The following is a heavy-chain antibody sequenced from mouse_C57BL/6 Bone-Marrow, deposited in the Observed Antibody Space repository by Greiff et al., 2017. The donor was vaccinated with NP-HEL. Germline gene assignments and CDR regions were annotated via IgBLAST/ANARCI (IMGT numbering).Heavy chain of an antibody. CDR1: GYTFTSYG. J-gene: IGHJ2*01. CDR3: GVYDGYYTGDFDY. Sequence: QVQLKESGAELARPGASVKLSCKASGYTFTSYGISWVKQRTGQGLEWIGEIYPRSGNTYYNEKFKGKATLTADKSSSTAYMELRSLTSEDSAVYFCGVYDGYYTGDFDYWGQGTTLTVSS. CDR2: IYPRSGNT. V-gene: IGHV1-81*01. D-gene: IGHD2-3*01.